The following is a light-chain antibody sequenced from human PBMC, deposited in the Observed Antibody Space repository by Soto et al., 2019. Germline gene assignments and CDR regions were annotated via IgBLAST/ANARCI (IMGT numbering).Light chain of an antibody. CDR1: KNIDTY. V-gene: IGKV1-39*01. CDR3: QQTYDNPRT. Sequence: DIQVTPSPSSLTASGGDRITITYRTSKNIDTYLNWYQQNPGKAPKLLISAASRLQSGVPSRFSGSGSGTDFTLTITSLQAEDFVTYYCQQTYDNPRTFGQGTKVEI. J-gene: IGKJ1*01. CDR2: AAS.